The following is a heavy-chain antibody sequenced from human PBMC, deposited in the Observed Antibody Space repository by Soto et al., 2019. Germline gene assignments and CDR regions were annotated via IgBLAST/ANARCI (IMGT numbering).Heavy chain of an antibody. CDR2: ISGSGGST. CDR1: GFAFSSYA. J-gene: IGHJ6*02. D-gene: IGHD3-10*01. CDR3: AKSLVSITLYGMDV. V-gene: IGHV3-23*01. Sequence: GGSLRLSCAASGFAFSSYAMSWVRQAPGKGLEWVSAISGSGGSTYYADSVKGRFTISRDNSKNTLYLQMNSLRAEDTAVYYCAKSLVSITLYGMDVWGQGTTVTVSS.